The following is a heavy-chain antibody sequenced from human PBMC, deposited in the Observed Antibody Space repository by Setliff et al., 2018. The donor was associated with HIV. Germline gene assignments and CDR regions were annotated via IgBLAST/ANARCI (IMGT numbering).Heavy chain of an antibody. CDR3: ARRAGPYTTGRYFDS. CDR2: ISYTGIT. V-gene: IGHV4-39*01. J-gene: IGHJ4*02. D-gene: IGHD4-17*01. Sequence: SVTLSLTCTISGGSINYNMFYWGWIRQPPGKRLEWIGTISYTGITFYKSSLESRVTLSVDASKNQFSLNLTSVTAADSAVYFCARRAGPYTTGRYFDSWGRGMLVTVSS. CDR1: GGSINYNMFY.